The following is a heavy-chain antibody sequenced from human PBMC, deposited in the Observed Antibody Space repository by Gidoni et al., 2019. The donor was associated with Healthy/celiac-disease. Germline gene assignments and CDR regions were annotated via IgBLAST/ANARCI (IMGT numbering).Heavy chain of an antibody. CDR2: IYYSGST. Sequence: QLQLQESGPALVQPSETLSPTCTVSGGSISSSSYYWGWIRQPPGKGLEWIGSIYYSGSTYYNPSLKSRVTISVDTSKNQFSLKLSSVTAADTAVYYCATARAYYSFDYWGQGTLVTVSS. CDR1: GGSISSSSYY. J-gene: IGHJ4*02. V-gene: IGHV4-39*01. CDR3: ATARAYYSFDY. D-gene: IGHD4-4*01.